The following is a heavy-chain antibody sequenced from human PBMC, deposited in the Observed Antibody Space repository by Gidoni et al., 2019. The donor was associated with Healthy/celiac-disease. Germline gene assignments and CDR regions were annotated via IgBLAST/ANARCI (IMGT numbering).Heavy chain of an antibody. V-gene: IGHV1-8*01. CDR1: GYTFTSYD. D-gene: IGHD2-2*02. Sequence: QVQLVQSGAEVKKPGASVKVSCKASGYTFTSYDINWVRQATGQGLEWMGWMNPNSGNTGYAQKFQGRVTMTRNTSISTAYMELSSLRSEDTAVYYCARFCSSTSCDTRIGSYYYYYGMDVWGQGTTVTVSS. CDR2: MNPNSGNT. CDR3: ARFCSSTSCDTRIGSYYYYYGMDV. J-gene: IGHJ6*02.